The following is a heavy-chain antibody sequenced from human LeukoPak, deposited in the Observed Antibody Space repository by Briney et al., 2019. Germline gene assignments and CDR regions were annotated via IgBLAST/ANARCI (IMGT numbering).Heavy chain of an antibody. Sequence: PSETLSLTCSVSGGSLSRYYWNRIRQPPGKGLEWIGYIYYSGSTNYNPSLKSRVTISVDASKNQFSLELSSVTTADTAVYYCARGDTGSYYYFDYWGQGTLVTVSS. CDR2: IYYSGST. V-gene: IGHV4-59*01. CDR3: ARGDTGSYYYFDY. D-gene: IGHD1-26*01. J-gene: IGHJ4*02. CDR1: GGSLSRYY.